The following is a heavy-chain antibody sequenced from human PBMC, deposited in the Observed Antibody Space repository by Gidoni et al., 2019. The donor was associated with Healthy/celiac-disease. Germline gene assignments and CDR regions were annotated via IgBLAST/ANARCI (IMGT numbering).Heavy chain of an antibody. J-gene: IGHJ2*01. CDR2: INHSGST. CDR1: GGFFSGYY. V-gene: IGHV4-34*01. CDR3: ARMGVVAATHEWYFDL. D-gene: IGHD2-15*01. Sequence: QVQLQQWGAGLLKPPETLSLTCAVYGGFFSGYYWSWIRQPPGKGLEWIGEINHSGSTNYDPSLKSRVTIAVDTSKNQFSLKLSSVTAADTAVYYCARMGVVAATHEWYFDLWGRGTLVTVSS.